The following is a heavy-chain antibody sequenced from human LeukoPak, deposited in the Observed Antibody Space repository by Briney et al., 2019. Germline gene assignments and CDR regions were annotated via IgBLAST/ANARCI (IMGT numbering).Heavy chain of an antibody. D-gene: IGHD3-22*01. CDR3: VVPDSSGYYSRGSFDY. V-gene: IGHV4-34*01. CDR2: INHSGST. Sequence: SETLSLTCTVSGGSISSYYWSWIRQPPGKGLEWIGEINHSGSTNYNPSLKSRVTISVDTSKNQFSLKLSSVTAADTAVYYCVVPDSSGYYSRGSFDYWGQGTLVTVSS. J-gene: IGHJ4*02. CDR1: GGSISSYY.